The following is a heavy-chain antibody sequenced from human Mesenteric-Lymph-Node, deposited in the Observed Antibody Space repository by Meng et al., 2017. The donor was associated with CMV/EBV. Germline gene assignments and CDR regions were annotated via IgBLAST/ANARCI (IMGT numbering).Heavy chain of an antibody. CDR1: GGSISSGGYY. Sequence: CTVSGGSISSGGYYWSWIRQHPGKGLEWIGYIYYSGSTYCNPSIKSRVTISVDTSKNQFSLKLSSVTAADTAVYYCARTAAAGNDYWGQGTLVTVSS. CDR2: IYYSGST. D-gene: IGHD6-13*01. J-gene: IGHJ4*02. V-gene: IGHV4-31*03. CDR3: ARTAAAGNDY.